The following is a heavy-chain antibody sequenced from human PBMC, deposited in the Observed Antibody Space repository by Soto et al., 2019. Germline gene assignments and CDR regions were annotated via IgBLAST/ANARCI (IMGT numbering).Heavy chain of an antibody. CDR2: ISGSGGST. Sequence: EVQLLESGGGLVQPGGSLRLSCAASGCTFSSYAMNWVRQAPGKGLEWVSAISGSGGSTYYADSVKGRFTISRDSSKNTLYLQKNSLRAEDKDVYYCAKGNSWSPALVLDIWGQGTMVTVSS. CDR3: AKGNSWSPALVLDI. V-gene: IGHV3-23*01. CDR1: GCTFSSYA. J-gene: IGHJ3*02. D-gene: IGHD1-7*01.